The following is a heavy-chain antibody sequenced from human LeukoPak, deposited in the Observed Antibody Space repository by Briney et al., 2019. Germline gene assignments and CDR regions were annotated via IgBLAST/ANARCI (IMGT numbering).Heavy chain of an antibody. CDR1: GGSISSYY. V-gene: IGHV4-59*01. CDR3: ATIPKVRGVIAFDY. J-gene: IGHJ4*02. CDR2: IYYSGST. Sequence: SETLSLTCTVSGGSISSYYCSWIRQPPGEGLEWVGYIYYSGSTNYNPSLTSRVTISVDTSKNQFSLKLSSVTAADTAVYYCATIPKVRGVIAFDYWGQGTLVTVSS. D-gene: IGHD3-10*01.